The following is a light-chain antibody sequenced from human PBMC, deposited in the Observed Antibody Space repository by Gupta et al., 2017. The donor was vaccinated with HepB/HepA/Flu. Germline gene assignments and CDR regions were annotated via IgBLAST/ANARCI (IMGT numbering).Light chain of an antibody. Sequence: EIVMMQSPATLSVSPGERATRSCRASQSVSSNLAWYQQKPGQAPRLLIYGASTRATGIPARFSGSGSGTEFTLTSSSRQSEDFAVYYGQHYHNLCSFGQGTKLEIK. J-gene: IGKJ2*04. CDR1: QSVSSN. CDR3: QHYHNLCS. V-gene: IGKV3D-15*02. CDR2: GAS.